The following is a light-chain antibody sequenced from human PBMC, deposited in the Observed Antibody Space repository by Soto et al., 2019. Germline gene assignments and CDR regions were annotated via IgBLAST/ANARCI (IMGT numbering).Light chain of an antibody. CDR2: GAS. V-gene: IGKV3-15*01. J-gene: IGKJ1*01. CDR3: QHYNNWPSWT. Sequence: EIVMTQSPATLSVSPEERATLSCRANQSVSSNLAWYQQKPGQAPRLLIYGASTRATGIPARFSGSGSGTEFTLTISSRQSEDFAVYYCQHYNNWPSWTFGQGTKVEIK. CDR1: QSVSSN.